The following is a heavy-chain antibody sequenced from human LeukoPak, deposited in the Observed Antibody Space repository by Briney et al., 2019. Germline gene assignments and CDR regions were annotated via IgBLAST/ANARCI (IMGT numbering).Heavy chain of an antibody. CDR2: IRYDGSNK. Sequence: GGSLRLSCAASGFTFSSYGMHWVRQAPGKGLEWVAFIRYDGSNKYYADSVKGRFTISRDNSKNTLYLQMNSLRAEDTAVYYCAKDLLVAKGSTSCLDYWGQGTLVTVSS. D-gene: IGHD2-2*01. J-gene: IGHJ4*02. CDR3: AKDLLVAKGSTSCLDY. V-gene: IGHV3-30*02. CDR1: GFTFSSYG.